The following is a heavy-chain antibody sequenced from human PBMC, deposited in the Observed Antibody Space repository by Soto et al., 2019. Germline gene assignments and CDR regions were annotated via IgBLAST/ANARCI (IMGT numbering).Heavy chain of an antibody. CDR3: ARDLTGAHDAFDI. Sequence: QVQLVESGGGVVQPGRSLRLSCAASGFTFSSYAMHWVRQAPGKGLEWVAVISYDGSNKYYADSVKGRFSISRDNSKNTLYLQMNSLRAEDTAVYYCARDLTGAHDAFDIWGQGTMVTVSS. V-gene: IGHV3-30-3*01. CDR2: ISYDGSNK. CDR1: GFTFSSYA. D-gene: IGHD1-20*01. J-gene: IGHJ3*02.